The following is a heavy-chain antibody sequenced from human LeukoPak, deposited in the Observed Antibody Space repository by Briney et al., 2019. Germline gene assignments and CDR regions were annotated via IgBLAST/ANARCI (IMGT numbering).Heavy chain of an antibody. CDR3: AKERAGSYSDY. J-gene: IGHJ4*02. CDR1: GFPFSSYA. D-gene: IGHD1-26*01. V-gene: IGHV3-23*01. CDR2: ISGSGGST. Sequence: GGSLRLSCAASGFPFSSYAMSWVRQAPGKGLEWVSAISGSGGSTYYADSVKGRFTISRDKSKNTLYLQMNSLRAEDTAVDYCAKERAGSYSDYWGQGTLVTVSS.